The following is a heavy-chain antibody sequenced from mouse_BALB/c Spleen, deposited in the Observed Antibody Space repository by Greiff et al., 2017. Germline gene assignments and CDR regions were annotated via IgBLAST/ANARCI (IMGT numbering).Heavy chain of an antibody. CDR1: GFTFSSFG. Sequence: EVQGVESGGGLVQPGGSRKLSCAASGFTFSSFGMHWVRQAPEKGLEWVAYISSGSSTIYYADTVKGRFTISRDNPKNTLFLQMTSLRSEDTAMYYCARYGSPWYFDVWGAGTTVTVSS. CDR2: ISSGSSTI. J-gene: IGHJ1*01. V-gene: IGHV5-17*02. CDR3: ARYGSPWYFDV. D-gene: IGHD1-1*01.